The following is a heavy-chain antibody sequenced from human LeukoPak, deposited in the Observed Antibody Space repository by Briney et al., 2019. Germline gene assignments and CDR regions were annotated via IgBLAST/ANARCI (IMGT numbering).Heavy chain of an antibody. CDR2: LYSGGST. D-gene: IGHD4-11*01. CDR1: GFTVSSNY. CDR3: ACSTAGDYITYGMDV. J-gene: IGHJ6*02. V-gene: IGHV3-66*01. Sequence: GGSLRLSCEVSGFTVSSNYMRWFRQAPGKGVEWGSVLYSGGSTYYADSVQGRFTISRDNSRNTLFLQMNNLRAEDTAVYHWACSTAGDYITYGMDVWGQGTTVTVSS.